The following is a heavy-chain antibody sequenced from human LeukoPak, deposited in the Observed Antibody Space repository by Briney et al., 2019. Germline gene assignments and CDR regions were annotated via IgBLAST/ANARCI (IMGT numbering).Heavy chain of an antibody. J-gene: IGHJ2*01. CDR2: IQYSGFG. CDR1: HGSIVTPNFF. V-gene: IGHV4-39*06. CDR3: VQGGSNDWYFDL. Sequence: SETLSLTYTVSHGSIVTPNFFWGWVRQPPGKGLEFVASIQYSGFGYKSPSLRSRVAVSTDTSKNQFPLRLDSVTAADTAVYYCVQGGSNDWYFDLWAAAPWSPSPQ. D-gene: IGHD1-1*01.